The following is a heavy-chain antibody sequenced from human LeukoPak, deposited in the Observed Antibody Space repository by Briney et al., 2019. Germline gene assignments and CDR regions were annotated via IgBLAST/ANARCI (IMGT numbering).Heavy chain of an antibody. D-gene: IGHD3-3*01. J-gene: IGHJ4*02. Sequence: ASVKVSCKASGYTFTSYGISGVRQAPGQGLEWMGWISAYNGNTNYAQKLQGRVTITTDTSTSTAYMELRSLRSDDTAVYYCARSARLMKGVVEVTALDDWGQGTLVTVSS. V-gene: IGHV1-18*01. CDR2: ISAYNGNT. CDR1: GYTFTSYG. CDR3: ARSARLMKGVVEVTALDD.